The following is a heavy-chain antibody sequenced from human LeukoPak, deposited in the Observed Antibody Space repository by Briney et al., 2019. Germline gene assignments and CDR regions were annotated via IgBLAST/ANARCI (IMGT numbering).Heavy chain of an antibody. D-gene: IGHD6-13*01. CDR1: GFTFSSYG. V-gene: IGHV3-33*01. CDR3: ARDTDVAAAGRAEYFQH. Sequence: GGSLRLSCAASGFTFSSYGMHWVRQAPGKGLEWVAVIWYDGSNKYYADSVKGRFTISRDNSKNTLYLQMNSLRAEDTAVYYCARDTDVAAAGRAEYFQHWGQGTLVTVSS. CDR2: IWYDGSNK. J-gene: IGHJ1*01.